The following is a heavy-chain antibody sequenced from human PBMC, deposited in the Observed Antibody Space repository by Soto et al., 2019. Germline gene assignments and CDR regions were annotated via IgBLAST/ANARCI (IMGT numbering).Heavy chain of an antibody. D-gene: IGHD4-4*01. CDR3: ARRNYSNYGGRGRWLDP. CDR1: GWSFSGYY. CDR2: INHSGST. Sequence: XETLSLTCAVDGWSFSGYYWSWIRQPPGKGLDWIGEINHSGSTNYNPSLKSRVTISVDTSKNQFSLKLSSVTAADTAVYYCARRNYSNYGGRGRWLDPWGQVTLVTVSS. J-gene: IGHJ5*02. V-gene: IGHV4-34*01.